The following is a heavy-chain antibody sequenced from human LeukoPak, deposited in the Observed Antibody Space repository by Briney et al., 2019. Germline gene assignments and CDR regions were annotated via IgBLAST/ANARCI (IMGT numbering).Heavy chain of an antibody. CDR1: GGSISSYY. V-gene: IGHV4-4*09. CDR2: IYTSGST. CDR3: ARHDHFWSGYYYMDV. Sequence: PSETLSLTCTVSGGSISSYYWSWIRQPPGKGLEWIGYIYTSGSTNYNPSLKSRVTISVDPSKNQFSLKLSSVTAADTAVYYCARHDHFWSGYYYMDVWGKGTTVTVSS. J-gene: IGHJ6*03. D-gene: IGHD3-3*02.